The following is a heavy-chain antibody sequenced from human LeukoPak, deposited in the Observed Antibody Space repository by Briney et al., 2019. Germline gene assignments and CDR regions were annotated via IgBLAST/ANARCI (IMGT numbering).Heavy chain of an antibody. D-gene: IGHD6-13*01. CDR2: ITGSSSAI. J-gene: IGHJ3*02. CDR1: EFIFSDYS. CDR3: ARDGGSSWYGAFDI. Sequence: GGSLRLSCAASEFIFSDYSLNWVRQAPGKGLEWVSYITGSSSAIYYADSVKGRFTISRDNAKNVVHLQMNSLRAEDTAMYYCARDGGSSWYGAFDIWGQGTMVTVSS. V-gene: IGHV3-48*01.